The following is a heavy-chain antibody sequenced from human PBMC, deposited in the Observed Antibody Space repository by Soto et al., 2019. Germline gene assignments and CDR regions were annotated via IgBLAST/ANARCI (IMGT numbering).Heavy chain of an antibody. J-gene: IGHJ4*02. CDR2: IYYSGST. V-gene: IGHV4-39*01. CDR1: GDSISSSRYY. CDR3: ARPQLVGDYFDY. Sequence: SETLSLTCTVSGDSISSSRYYWGWIRQPPGKGLEWIGSIYYSGSTYYNPSLKSRVTISVDTSKNQFSLKLSSVTAADTAVYYCARPQLVGDYFDYWGQGTLVTVSS. D-gene: IGHD3-3*02.